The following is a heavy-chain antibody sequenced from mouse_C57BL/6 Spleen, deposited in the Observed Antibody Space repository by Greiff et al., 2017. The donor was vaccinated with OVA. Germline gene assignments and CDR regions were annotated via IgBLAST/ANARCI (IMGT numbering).Heavy chain of an antibody. CDR3: ARAVVGFDY. CDR2: ISYDGSN. CDR1: GYSITSGYY. J-gene: IGHJ2*01. Sequence: DVKLQESGPGLVKPSQSLSLTCSVTGYSITSGYYWNWIRQFPGNKLEWMGYISYDGSNNYNPSLKNRISITRDTSKNQFFLKLNSVTTEDTATYYCARAVVGFDYWGQGTTLTVSS. V-gene: IGHV3-6*01. D-gene: IGHD1-1*01.